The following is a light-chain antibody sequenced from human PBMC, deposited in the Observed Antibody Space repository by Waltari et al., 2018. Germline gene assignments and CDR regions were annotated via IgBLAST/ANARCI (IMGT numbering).Light chain of an antibody. CDR2: GAS. V-gene: IGKV1-39*01. J-gene: IGKJ1*01. Sequence: DIQMTQSPSSLSASIGDTSTVTCRASQNIRTYLNWYHQKPAKAPKLLIFGASSLPRGVPSRFSGSASGTEFTLTITNLQPDDFATYFCQQSFSSPWTFGQGTTV. CDR3: QQSFSSPWT. CDR1: QNIRTY.